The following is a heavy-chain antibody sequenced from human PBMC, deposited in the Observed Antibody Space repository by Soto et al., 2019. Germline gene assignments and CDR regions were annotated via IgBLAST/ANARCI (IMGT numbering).Heavy chain of an antibody. V-gene: IGHV5-10-1*01. D-gene: IGHD4-17*01. Sequence: GESLKISCKGSGYSFTSYWISWVRQMPGKGLEWMGRIDPSDSYTNYSPSFQGHVTISADKSISTAYLQWSSLKASDTAMYYCARHRRRDTYGEDYYYYYGMDVWGQGTTVTVSS. CDR3: ARHRRRDTYGEDYYYYYGMDV. CDR1: GYSFTSYW. CDR2: IDPSDSYT. J-gene: IGHJ6*02.